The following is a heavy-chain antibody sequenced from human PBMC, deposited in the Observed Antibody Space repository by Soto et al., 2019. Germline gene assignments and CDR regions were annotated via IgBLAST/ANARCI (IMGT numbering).Heavy chain of an antibody. CDR3: AKPPVITASYYYSGMDV. CDR1: GFTFTTYP. V-gene: IGHV3-23*01. CDR2: ISGTGIST. J-gene: IGHJ6*02. Sequence: HPGGSLRLSCAASGFTFTTYPLSWVRQAPGKGLEWVSGISGTGISTYYADSVKGRFTISRDNSKNMVFLQMNSLRAEDTAIYYCAKPPVITASYYYSGMDVWGQGTTVTVSS.